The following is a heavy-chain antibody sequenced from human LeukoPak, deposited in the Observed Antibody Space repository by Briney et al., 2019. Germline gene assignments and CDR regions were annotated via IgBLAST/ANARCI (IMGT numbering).Heavy chain of an antibody. CDR3: ARSSYGSGSYYIDH. CDR2: IYPGDSDT. V-gene: IGHV5-51*01. Sequence: GESLKISCKGSGYSFTSYWIGWVRQMPGKGLEWRGIIYPGDSDTRYSPSFQGQVTISADTCTRTAYLLWSSLKASDTAMYYCARSSYGSGSYYIDHRGQGTLVTVSS. D-gene: IGHD3-10*01. J-gene: IGHJ4*02. CDR1: GYSFTSYW.